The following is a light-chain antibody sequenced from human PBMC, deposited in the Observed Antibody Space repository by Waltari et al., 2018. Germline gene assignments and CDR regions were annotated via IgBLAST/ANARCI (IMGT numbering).Light chain of an antibody. J-gene: IGLJ1*01. Sequence: QSALTQPRSVSGSPGQSVPSSCTGTSRDVEGYHYVSWFQHHPGKVPKLLIYDVSERPSDVPDRFSGSKSANTASLTISGLQTEDEADYYCCSFAGSYTFVSGTGTRVTVL. CDR2: DVS. CDR1: SRDVEGYHY. V-gene: IGLV2-11*01. CDR3: CSFAGSYTFV.